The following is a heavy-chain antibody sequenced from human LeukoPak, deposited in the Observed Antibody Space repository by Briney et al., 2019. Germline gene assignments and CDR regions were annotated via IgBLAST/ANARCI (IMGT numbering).Heavy chain of an antibody. CDR3: ARDLSVISAKGSAFDI. CDR2: IYYSGST. CDR1: GGSLSSGGYY. Sequence: SETLSLTCTVSGGSLSSGGYYWRWLRQHPGTGLEWLGYIYYSGSTYYNPSLKSRVTISVDTSKNQFSLKLSSVTAADTAVYYCARDLSVISAKGSAFDIWGQGTMVTVSS. V-gene: IGHV4-31*03. J-gene: IGHJ3*02. D-gene: IGHD4-11*01.